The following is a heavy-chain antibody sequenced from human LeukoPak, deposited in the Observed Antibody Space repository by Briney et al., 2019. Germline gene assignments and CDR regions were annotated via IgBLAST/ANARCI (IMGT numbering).Heavy chain of an antibody. CDR1: GGSFSGYY. Sequence: SETLSLTCAVYGGSFSGYYWSWIRQPPGKGLEWIGEINHSGSTNYNPSPKSRVTISVDTSKNQFSLKLSSVTAADTAVYYCARAGYCSGGSCSYFDYWGQGTLVTVSS. CDR3: ARAGYCSGGSCSYFDY. CDR2: INHSGST. V-gene: IGHV4-34*01. J-gene: IGHJ4*02. D-gene: IGHD2-15*01.